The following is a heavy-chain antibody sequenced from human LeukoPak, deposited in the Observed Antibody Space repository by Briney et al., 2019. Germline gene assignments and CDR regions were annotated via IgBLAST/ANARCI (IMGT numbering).Heavy chain of an antibody. D-gene: IGHD3-22*01. CDR1: GFTFSSYW. Sequence: GGSLRLSCAASGFTFSSYWMSWVRQAPGKGLEWVSLINGDGGTTFYADSVKGRFTISRDYSKNTLHLQMSSLRAEDTAVYYCAREAYYYDSSGYYYRESHFDYWGQGTPVTVSS. V-gene: IGHV3-23*01. CDR2: INGDGGTT. J-gene: IGHJ4*02. CDR3: AREAYYYDSSGYYYRESHFDY.